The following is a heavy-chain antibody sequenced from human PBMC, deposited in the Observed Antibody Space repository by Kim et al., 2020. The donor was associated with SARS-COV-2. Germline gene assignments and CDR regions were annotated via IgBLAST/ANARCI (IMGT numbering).Heavy chain of an antibody. D-gene: IGHD3-3*01. Sequence: SETLSLTCAVYGGSFSGYYWSWIRQPPGKGLEWIGEINHSGSTNYNPSLKSRVTISVDTSKNQFSLKLSSVTAADTAVYYCARGNLDFWSGYYTGGGWGYYYGMDVWGQGTTVTVSS. CDR3: ARGNLDFWSGYYTGGGWGYYYGMDV. CDR1: GGSFSGYY. V-gene: IGHV4-34*01. J-gene: IGHJ6*02. CDR2: INHSGST.